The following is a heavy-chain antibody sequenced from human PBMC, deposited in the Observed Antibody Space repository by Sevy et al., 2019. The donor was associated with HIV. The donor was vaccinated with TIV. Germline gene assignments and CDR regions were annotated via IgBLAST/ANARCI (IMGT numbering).Heavy chain of an antibody. D-gene: IGHD3-9*01. CDR1: GIIFTTSG. CDR2: ISYRGRNK. J-gene: IGHJ6*02. Sequence: GGSLRLSCVVSGIIFTTSGMHWVRQAPGKGLEWVAVISYRGRNKFYADSVKGRSTISRDNSKNILYLQMNSLRAEDTAVYYCAKDFTGYNGMDVWGQGTMVTVSS. CDR3: AKDFTGYNGMDV. V-gene: IGHV3-30*18.